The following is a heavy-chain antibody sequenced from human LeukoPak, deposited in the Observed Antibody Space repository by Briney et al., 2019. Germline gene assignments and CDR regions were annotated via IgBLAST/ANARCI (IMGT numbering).Heavy chain of an antibody. D-gene: IGHD6-19*01. CDR1: GGSISTYY. V-gene: IGHV4-59*12. CDR2: IHYSGNT. CDR3: ARGCYYMDV. Sequence: SETLSLTCTVSGGSISTYYWIWIRQPPGKGLECIGYIHYSGNTNHNPSLTSRVTISVDTSKIQFSLRLSSVTSADTAVYYCARGCYYMDVWGKGTTVTVSS. J-gene: IGHJ6*03.